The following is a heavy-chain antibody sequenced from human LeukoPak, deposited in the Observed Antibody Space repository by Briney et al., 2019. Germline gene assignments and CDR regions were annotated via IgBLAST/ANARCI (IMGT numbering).Heavy chain of an antibody. CDR1: GFTFSDYY. V-gene: IGHV3-11*01. D-gene: IGHD3-10*01. CDR3: ASSRITMVRGVIIRRGSIDY. Sequence: GGSLRLSCAASGFTFSDYYMSWIRQAPGKGLEWVSYISSSCSTIYYADSVKGRFTISRDNAKNPLYLQMTSLRAEDTAVYYCASSRITMVRGVIIRRGSIDYWGQGTLVTVSS. CDR2: ISSSCSTI. J-gene: IGHJ4*02.